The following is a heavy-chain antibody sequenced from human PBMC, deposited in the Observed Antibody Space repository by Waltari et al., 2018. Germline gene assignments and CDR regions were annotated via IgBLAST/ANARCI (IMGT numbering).Heavy chain of an antibody. Sequence: QVQLVQSGAEVKKPGASVKVSCKASGYTFTGYYMHWVRQAPGQGLEWMGRINPNSGCTNYAQKFQGRVTMTRDTSISTAYMELSRLRSDDTAVYYCARSLYYGDYTFFDYWGQGTLVTVSS. D-gene: IGHD4-17*01. J-gene: IGHJ4*02. CDR3: ARSLYYGDYTFFDY. CDR1: GYTFTGYY. CDR2: INPNSGCT. V-gene: IGHV1-2*06.